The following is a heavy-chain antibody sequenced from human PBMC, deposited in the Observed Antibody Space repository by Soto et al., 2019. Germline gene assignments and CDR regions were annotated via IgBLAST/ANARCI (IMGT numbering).Heavy chain of an antibody. CDR1: GGSISSDC. CDR3: AREPDYAYFDP. V-gene: IGHV4-59*01. J-gene: IGHJ5*02. Sequence: QVQLQESGPGLVKPSETLALTCTVSGGSISSDCWSWLRQPPGKGLDGLGHIYNSGSTNYNPSLKRRVTLSRDTSMWQFSLMLPSVTAADTAVYSCAREPDYAYFDPWGQGTLVTVSS. D-gene: IGHD4-17*01. CDR2: IYNSGST.